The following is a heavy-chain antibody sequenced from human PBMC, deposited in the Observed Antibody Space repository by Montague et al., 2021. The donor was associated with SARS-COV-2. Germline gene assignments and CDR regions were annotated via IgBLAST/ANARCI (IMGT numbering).Heavy chain of an antibody. CDR3: AGPIVVVTAPNYYGMDV. D-gene: IGHD2-21*02. CDR1: GGSFSGYY. J-gene: IGHJ6*02. V-gene: IGHV4-34*01. Sequence: SETLSLTCAVYGGSFSGYYWSWIRQPPGKGLGWIGSIYYSGSTYYNTSLRSRVTIFVDTSKNQFSLKLSSVIAADTAVYYCAGPIVVVTAPNYYGMDVWGQGTTVTVSS. CDR2: IYYSGST.